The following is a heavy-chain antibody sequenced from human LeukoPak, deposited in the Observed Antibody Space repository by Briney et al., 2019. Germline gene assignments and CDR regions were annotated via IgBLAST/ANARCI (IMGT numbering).Heavy chain of an antibody. D-gene: IGHD3-10*01. Sequence: ASVKVSCKASGGTFSSYAISWVRQAPGQGLEWMGRISAYNGNTNYAQKLQGRVTMTTDTSTSTAYMELRSLRSDDTAVYYCARAMVRGVNAFDIWGQGTMVTASS. CDR1: GGTFSSYA. CDR3: ARAMVRGVNAFDI. CDR2: ISAYNGNT. J-gene: IGHJ3*02. V-gene: IGHV1-18*01.